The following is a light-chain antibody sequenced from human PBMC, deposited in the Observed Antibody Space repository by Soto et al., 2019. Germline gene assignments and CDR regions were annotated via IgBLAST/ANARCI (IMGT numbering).Light chain of an antibody. J-gene: IGLJ2*01. Sequence: QSVLTQPRSVSGSPGQSVTISCTGTSSDVGNYNYVSWYQQHPGKAPKLMIYDVSQRPSGVPDRFSGSKSGNTASLTISGLQAEDEADYYCCSYAGSYIYVVFGGGTKVTVL. CDR2: DVS. CDR1: SSDVGNYNY. CDR3: CSYAGSYIYVV. V-gene: IGLV2-11*01.